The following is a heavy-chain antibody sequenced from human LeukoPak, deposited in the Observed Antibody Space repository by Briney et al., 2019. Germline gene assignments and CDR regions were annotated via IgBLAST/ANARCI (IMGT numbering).Heavy chain of an antibody. CDR3: ARDGDDILTGLHPDYYYYGMDV. Sequence: AASVKVSCKASGGTFSSYAISWVRQAPGQGLEWMGRIIPILGIANYAQKFQGRVTITADKSTSTAYMELSSLRSEDTAVYYCARDGDDILTGLHPDYYYYGMDVWGQGTTVTVSS. CDR2: IIPILGIA. CDR1: GGTFSSYA. J-gene: IGHJ6*02. V-gene: IGHV1-69*04. D-gene: IGHD3-9*01.